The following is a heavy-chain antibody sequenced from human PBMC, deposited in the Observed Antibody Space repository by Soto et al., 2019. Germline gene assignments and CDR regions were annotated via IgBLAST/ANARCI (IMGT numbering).Heavy chain of an antibody. D-gene: IGHD3-22*01. V-gene: IGHV3-64*02. CDR1: GFTFSSYA. J-gene: IGHJ3*02. CDR3: ARAGPDYYDSSGYYTLGAFDI. CDR2: ISSNGGST. Sequence: GGSLRLSCAASGFTFSSYAMHWVCQDPGKGLEYVSAISSNGGSTYYADSVKGRFTISRDNSKNTLYLQMSSLRAEDMAVYYCARAGPDYYDSSGYYTLGAFDIWGQGTMVTVSS.